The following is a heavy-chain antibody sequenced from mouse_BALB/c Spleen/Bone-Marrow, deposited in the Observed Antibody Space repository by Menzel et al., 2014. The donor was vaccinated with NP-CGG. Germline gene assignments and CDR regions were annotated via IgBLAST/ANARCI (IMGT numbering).Heavy chain of an antibody. V-gene: IGHV14-3*02. CDR1: GFNIKDTY. D-gene: IGHD2-10*01. J-gene: IGHJ4*01. CDR2: IDPANGFA. Sequence: EVQLQQSGAAFVKPGASVKLSCTASGFNIKDTYIHWVNQRPEQGLEWIGRIDPANGFAKYDPKFQGKATITADTSSNTAYLHLSSLTSEDTAVYYCARAYYGNYPYVMDYWGQGTSVTVSS. CDR3: ARAYYGNYPYVMDY.